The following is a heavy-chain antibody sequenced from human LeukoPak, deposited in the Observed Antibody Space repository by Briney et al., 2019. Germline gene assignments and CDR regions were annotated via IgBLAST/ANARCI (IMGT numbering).Heavy chain of an antibody. CDR1: GGSISSSSYY. CDR2: IYYSGST. V-gene: IGHV4-39*07. D-gene: IGHD3-10*01. J-gene: IGHJ4*02. Sequence: SETLSLTCTVSGGSISSSSYYWGWIRQPPGKGLEWIGSIYYSGSTYYNPSLKSRVTMSVDTSKNQFSLKLSSVTAADTAVYYCAREIRGVIAHYFDYWGQGTLVTVSS. CDR3: AREIRGVIAHYFDY.